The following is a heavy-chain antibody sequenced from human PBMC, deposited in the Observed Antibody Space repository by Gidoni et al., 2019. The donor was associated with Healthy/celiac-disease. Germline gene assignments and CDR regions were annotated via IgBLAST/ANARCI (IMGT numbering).Heavy chain of an antibody. CDR1: VGSFSGYY. CDR3: ASYSGPRYYYYGMDV. J-gene: IGHJ6*02. D-gene: IGHD5-12*01. CDR2: INHSGST. V-gene: IGHV4-34*01. Sequence: QVQLQQWGAGLLKPSETLSLTCAVYVGSFSGYYWSWIRQPPGKGLEWIGEINHSGSTNYNPSLKSRVTISVDTSKNQFSLKLSSVTAADTAVYYCASYSGPRYYYYGMDVWGQGTTVTVSS.